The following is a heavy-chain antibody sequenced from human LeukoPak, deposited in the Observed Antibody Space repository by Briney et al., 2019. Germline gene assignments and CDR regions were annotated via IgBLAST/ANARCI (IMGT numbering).Heavy chain of an antibody. J-gene: IGHJ5*02. D-gene: IGHD2-2*02. CDR3: ARGGYCSSTSCYSAWFDP. V-gene: IGHV1-18*01. CDR1: GYAFTSYG. Sequence: ASVKASRKASGYAFTSYGISWVRQAPGQGLEWMGWISAYNGNTNYAQKLQGRVTMTTDTSTSTAYMELRSLRSDDTAVYYCARGGYCSSTSCYSAWFDPWGQGTLVTVSS. CDR2: ISAYNGNT.